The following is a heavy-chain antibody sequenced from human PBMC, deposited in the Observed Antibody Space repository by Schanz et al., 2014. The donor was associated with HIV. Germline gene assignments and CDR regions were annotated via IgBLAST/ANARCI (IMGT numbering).Heavy chain of an antibody. V-gene: IGHV1-2*02. CDR2: INPNEGDT. D-gene: IGHD2-2*01. CDR3: AKSRFQLHWFDS. J-gene: IGHJ5*01. CDR1: GHIFTGYL. Sequence: QVQLVQSGAEVKKPGASVKVSCKPYGHIFTGYLMHWVRQAPGQGLEWMGWINPNEGDTKFAQKFRGRVSMTRDTCISTAYMELTRLRFDDTAVYYCAKSRFQLHWFDSWGQGTLVTVSP.